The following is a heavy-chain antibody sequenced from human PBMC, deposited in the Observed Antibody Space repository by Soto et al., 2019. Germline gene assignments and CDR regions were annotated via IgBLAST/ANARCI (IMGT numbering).Heavy chain of an antibody. J-gene: IGHJ4*02. D-gene: IGHD6-19*01. CDR2: IGTAGDT. CDR3: ARGGAVAEFDY. CDR1: GFTFSSYD. Sequence: EEQLVESGGGLVQPGGSLRLSCAASGFTFSSYDMHWVRQATGKGLEWVSAIGTAGDTYYPGSVKGRFTISRENAKNSLYLQMNSLRAGDTAVYYCARGGAVAEFDYWGQGTLVTVSS. V-gene: IGHV3-13*01.